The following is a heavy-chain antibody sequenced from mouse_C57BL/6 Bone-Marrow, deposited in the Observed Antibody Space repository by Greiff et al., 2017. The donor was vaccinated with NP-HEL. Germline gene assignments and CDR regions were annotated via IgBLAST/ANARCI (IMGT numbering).Heavy chain of an antibody. CDR3: ARSLTTVGAHWYFDV. CDR2: ISDGGSYT. J-gene: IGHJ1*03. D-gene: IGHD1-1*01. V-gene: IGHV5-4*01. CDR1: GFTFSSYA. Sequence: EVQLVESGGGLVKPGGSLKLSCAASGFTFSSYAMSWVRQTPEKRLEWVATISDGGSYTYSPDNVKGRFTISRDNAKNNLYLKMSHLKTEDTAMYYCARSLTTVGAHWYFDVWGTGTTVTVSS.